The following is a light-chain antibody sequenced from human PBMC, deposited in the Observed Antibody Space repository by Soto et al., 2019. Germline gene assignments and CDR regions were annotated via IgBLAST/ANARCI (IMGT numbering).Light chain of an antibody. CDR2: GAS. J-gene: IGKJ1*01. Sequence: EIVMTQSPATLSVSPGERATLSCRASQSVSSNLAWYQQKPGQAPRLLIYGASTRATGIPARFSGSGSGTEFTLTISSLRAEDFAVYYCQQYNNWAGTFGQGTKVEIK. CDR1: QSVSSN. CDR3: QQYNNWAGT. V-gene: IGKV3-15*01.